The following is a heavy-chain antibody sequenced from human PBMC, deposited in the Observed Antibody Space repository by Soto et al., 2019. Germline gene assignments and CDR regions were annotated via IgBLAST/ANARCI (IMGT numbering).Heavy chain of an antibody. CDR2: IYWNDDK. J-gene: IGHJ5*02. D-gene: IGHD5-18*01. Sequence: QITLRESGPTLVKSTQTLTLTCTFSGFSLRNGGVGVGWIRQPPGTALEWVALIYWNDDKRYSPSLKSRLTITKDTSKNQVVLTMTNVDPVDTATYYCAHKLDTADWFGPWGQGTPVTVSS. CDR1: GFSLRNGGVG. V-gene: IGHV2-5*01. CDR3: AHKLDTADWFGP.